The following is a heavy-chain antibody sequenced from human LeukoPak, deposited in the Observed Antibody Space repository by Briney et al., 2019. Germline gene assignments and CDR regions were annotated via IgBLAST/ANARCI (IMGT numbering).Heavy chain of an antibody. CDR1: GFTFSSYS. V-gene: IGHV3-48*01. Sequence: GGSLRLSCAASGFTFSSYSMNWVRQAPGKGLEWVSYISSSSTIYYADSVKGRFTISRDNAKNSLYLQMNSLRGEDTAVYYCAREPMKLVDSYGMDVWGQGTTVTVSS. CDR3: AREPMKLVDSYGMDV. CDR2: ISSSSTI. D-gene: IGHD6-13*01. J-gene: IGHJ6*02.